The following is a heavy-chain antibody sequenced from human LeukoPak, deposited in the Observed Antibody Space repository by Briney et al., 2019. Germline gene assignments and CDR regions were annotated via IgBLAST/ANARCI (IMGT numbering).Heavy chain of an antibody. J-gene: IGHJ5*02. Sequence: GGSLRLSCAASGFTFKEYWMSWARQAPGKGLEWVALIKEDGSEKFYVDSVKDRFTISRDNAKNSLYLQMNSLRAEDTAVYYCARKTANWFDPWGQGTLVTVSS. V-gene: IGHV3-7*01. CDR2: IKEDGSEK. CDR1: GFTFKEYW. CDR3: ARKTANWFDP.